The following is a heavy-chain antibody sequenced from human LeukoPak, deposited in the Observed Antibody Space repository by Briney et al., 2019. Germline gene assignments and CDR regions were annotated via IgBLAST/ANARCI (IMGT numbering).Heavy chain of an antibody. CDR2: MNPNSGNT. CDR3: ARASYYYGSGSGWFDP. CDR1: GYTFTSYD. V-gene: IGHV1-8*01. J-gene: IGHJ5*02. D-gene: IGHD3-10*01. Sequence: GASVKVSCKASGYTFTSYDINWVRQATGQGLEWMGWMNPNSGNTGYAQKFQGRVTMTRNTSISTAYMELSSLRSEDTAVYYCARASYYYGSGSGWFDPWGQGTLVTVSS.